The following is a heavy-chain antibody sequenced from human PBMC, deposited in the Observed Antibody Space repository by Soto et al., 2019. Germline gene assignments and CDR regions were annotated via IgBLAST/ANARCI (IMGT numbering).Heavy chain of an antibody. Sequence: QVQLVQSGAEVREPGASVKVSCKASGYTFTNYGVSWVRQAPGQGLEWMGWIGGYKGNTNYAQKHQGRVTVTTDTSTSTAYMELRSLRSDDTAVYYCAPHSLDTGRPSGYWGQGTLVTVSS. V-gene: IGHV1-18*01. CDR3: APHSLDTGRPSGY. CDR2: IGGYKGNT. J-gene: IGHJ4*02. D-gene: IGHD5-18*01. CDR1: GYTFTNYG.